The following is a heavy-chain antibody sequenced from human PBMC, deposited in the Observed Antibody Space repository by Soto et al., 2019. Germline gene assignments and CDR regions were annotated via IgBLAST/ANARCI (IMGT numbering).Heavy chain of an antibody. CDR3: ARANYYGSPGDFDY. CDR1: GFTFSSYS. Sequence: PGGSLRLSCAASGFTFSSYSMNWVRQAPGKGLEWVSYISSSSSTIYYADSVKGRFTISRDNAKNSLYLQMNSLGAEDTAVYYSARANYYGSPGDFDYWGQGTLVTVSS. V-gene: IGHV3-48*01. J-gene: IGHJ4*02. D-gene: IGHD3-10*01. CDR2: ISSSSSTI.